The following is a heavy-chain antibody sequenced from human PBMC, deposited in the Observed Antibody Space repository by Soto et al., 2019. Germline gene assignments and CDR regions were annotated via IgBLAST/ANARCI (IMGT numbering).Heavy chain of an antibody. V-gene: IGHV3-30*03. CDR3: ARAVYSKSHYYYYGMDV. J-gene: IGHJ6*02. Sequence: GGSLRLSCAASGFTFSSYGMHWVRQAPGKGLEWVAVISYDGSNKYYADSLKGRFTISRDNSKNTLYLQMNSLRAEDTAVYYCARAVYSKSHYYYYGMDVWGQGTTVTVSS. CDR2: ISYDGSNK. CDR1: GFTFSSYG. D-gene: IGHD4-4*01.